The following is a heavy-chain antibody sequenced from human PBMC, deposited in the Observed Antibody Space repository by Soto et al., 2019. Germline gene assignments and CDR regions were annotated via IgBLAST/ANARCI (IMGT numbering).Heavy chain of an antibody. J-gene: IGHJ4*02. CDR1: GGTFGSYT. Sequence: GASVDVCSEACGGTFGSYTRKWVRQAPGQGLEWMGRIIPMRGSTNYAQKFQGRITITTDTSTSTVYMELSSLTSEDTAVYYCVREACSNFNCWSYFEYCGQGTQVTVSS. CDR2: IIPMRGST. V-gene: IGHV1-69*08. D-gene: IGHD2-2*01. CDR3: VREACSNFNCWSYFEY.